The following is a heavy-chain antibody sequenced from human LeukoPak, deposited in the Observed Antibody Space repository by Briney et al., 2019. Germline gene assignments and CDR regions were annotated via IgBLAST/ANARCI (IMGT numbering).Heavy chain of an antibody. J-gene: IGHJ5*02. CDR1: GFTFSSYS. CDR3: ARDGWFRDYNWFDP. D-gene: IGHD3-10*01. CDR2: ISSASNTI. V-gene: IGHV3-48*01. Sequence: GGSLRLSCAASGFTFSSYSMNWVRQAPGKGLEWISYISSASNTIYYADSVKGRFTISRDNAKNSVYLQMNSLRAEDTAMYYCARDGWFRDYNWFDPWRQGTLVTVSS.